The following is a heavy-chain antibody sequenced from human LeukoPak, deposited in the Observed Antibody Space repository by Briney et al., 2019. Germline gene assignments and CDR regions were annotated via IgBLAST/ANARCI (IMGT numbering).Heavy chain of an antibody. J-gene: IGHJ5*02. D-gene: IGHD5-18*01. CDR1: GGSISSYY. CDR3: ARAPITDTGYSYGLWNFVFDP. V-gene: IGHV4-59*01. Sequence: SETLSLTCTVSGGSISSYYWSWIRQPPGKGLEWIGYIYCSGSTNYNPSLKSRVTISVDTSKNQFSLKLSSVTAADTAVYYCARAPITDTGYSYGLWNFVFDPWGQGTLVTVSS. CDR2: IYCSGST.